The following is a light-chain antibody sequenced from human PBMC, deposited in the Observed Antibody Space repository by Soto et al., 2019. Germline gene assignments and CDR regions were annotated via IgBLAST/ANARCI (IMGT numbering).Light chain of an antibody. CDR3: NSYTTLSNRV. CDR1: STDIGAYNY. V-gene: IGLV2-14*01. J-gene: IGLJ1*01. CDR2: EVT. Sequence: QPVLTQPPSASGTPGQRVTISCTGTSTDIGAYNYVSWYQQHPGKAPKLLIYEVTNRPSGVSNRFSGSKSGNTASLTISGLQAEDEANYYCNSYTTLSNRVFGTGTKVTVL.